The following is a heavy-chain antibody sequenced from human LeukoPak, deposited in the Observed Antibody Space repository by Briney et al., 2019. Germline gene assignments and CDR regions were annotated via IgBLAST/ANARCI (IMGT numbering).Heavy chain of an antibody. Sequence: GASVKVSCKASGGTFSSYAISWVRQAPGQGLEWMGGIIPIFGTANYAQKFQGRVTITADESTSTAYMELSSLRSEDTAVYYCALAALNWFDPWGQGTLVTVSS. CDR2: IIPIFGTA. D-gene: IGHD2-15*01. J-gene: IGHJ5*02. V-gene: IGHV1-69*01. CDR3: ALAALNWFDP. CDR1: GGTFSSYA.